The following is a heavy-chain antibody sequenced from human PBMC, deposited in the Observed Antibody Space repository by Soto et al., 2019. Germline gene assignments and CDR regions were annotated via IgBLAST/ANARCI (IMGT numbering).Heavy chain of an antibody. J-gene: IGHJ4*02. CDR3: AKESPNLSAFVYLDY. V-gene: IGHV3-23*01. CDR2: ISGGSDNT. CDR1: GFTFSNFT. D-gene: IGHD1-26*01. Sequence: GSLRLSCAASGFTFSNFTLSWVRQAPGKGLEWVSAISGGSDNTYYANSVRGRFTISRDNSKNTLYLQMNSLRAEDTAVYYCAKESPNLSAFVYLDYWGQGP.